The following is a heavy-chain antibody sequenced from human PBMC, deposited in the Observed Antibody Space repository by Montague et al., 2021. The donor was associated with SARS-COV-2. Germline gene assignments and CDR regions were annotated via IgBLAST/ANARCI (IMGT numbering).Heavy chain of an antibody. CDR2: IYDNGST. Sequence: SETLSLTCIVSGSSVRSYYWSWIRQPPGKGLEWIGYIYDNGSTNXXPSLKSRVTISVDTSKNQFSLKLSSVTAADTAVYYCARENTVTTFGGPYYIDSWGQGTLVTVSA. CDR1: GSSVRSYY. J-gene: IGHJ4*02. CDR3: ARENTVTTFGGPYYIDS. D-gene: IGHD4-17*01. V-gene: IGHV4-59*02.